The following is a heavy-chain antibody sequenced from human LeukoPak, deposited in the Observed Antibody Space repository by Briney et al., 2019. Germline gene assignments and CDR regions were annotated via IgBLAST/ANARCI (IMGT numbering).Heavy chain of an antibody. D-gene: IGHD5-24*01. V-gene: IGHV5-51*01. CDR1: GYNFTNYW. CDR2: IYPGDSDT. CDR3: ARRRDGYNYVGTDY. J-gene: IGHJ4*02. Sequence: GESLEISCKGSGYNFTNYWIGWVRQMPGKGLEWMGIIYPGDSDTTYSPSFQGQVTISADKSISTAYLQWSSLKASDTAMYYCARRRDGYNYVGTDYWGQGTLVTVSS.